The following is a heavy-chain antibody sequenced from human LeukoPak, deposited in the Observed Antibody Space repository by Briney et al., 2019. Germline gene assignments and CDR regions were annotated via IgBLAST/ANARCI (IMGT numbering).Heavy chain of an antibody. CDR3: AREGVDLLRAFDI. CDR1: GGSISSGDYY. V-gene: IGHV4-30-4*08. D-gene: IGHD3-9*01. J-gene: IGHJ3*02. CDR2: IYYSGST. Sequence: PSETLSLTCTVSGGSISSGDYYWSWIRQPPGKGLEWIGYIYYSGSTYYNPSLKSRVTISVDTSKNQFSLKLSSVTAADTAVYYCAREGVDLLRAFDIWGQGTMVTVSS.